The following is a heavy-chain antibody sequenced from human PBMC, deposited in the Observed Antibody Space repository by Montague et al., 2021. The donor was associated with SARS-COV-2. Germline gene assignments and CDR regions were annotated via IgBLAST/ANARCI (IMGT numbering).Heavy chain of an antibody. Sequence: SETLSLTCTVSGASVGSSDWGWIRQSPGKGLEWIGYFYSVGSTDYNPSLKSRATISRDTSKNQFSLKVRSVTAADTAVCYCARETMTADAFDIWGQGTVTVSS. CDR1: GASVGSSD. CDR2: FYSVGST. J-gene: IGHJ3*02. D-gene: IGHD1-14*01. CDR3: ARETMTADAFDI. V-gene: IGHV4-59*02.